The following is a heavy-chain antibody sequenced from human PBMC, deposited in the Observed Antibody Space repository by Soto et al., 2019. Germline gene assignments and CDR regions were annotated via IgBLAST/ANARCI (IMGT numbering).Heavy chain of an antibody. Sequence: GGSLRLSCAASGFTFSSYGMHWVRQAPGKGLEWVAFIWYVGSINYYADSVKGRFTISRDNSKNTLYLQMNSLRAEDTAVYYCARDGHLYCSGGSCYTWPDYWGQGTLVTVSS. J-gene: IGHJ4*02. D-gene: IGHD2-15*01. V-gene: IGHV3-33*01. CDR1: GFTFSSYG. CDR3: ARDGHLYCSGGSCYTWPDY. CDR2: IWYVGSIN.